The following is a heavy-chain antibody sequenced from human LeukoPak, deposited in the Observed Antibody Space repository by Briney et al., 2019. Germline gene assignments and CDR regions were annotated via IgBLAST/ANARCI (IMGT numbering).Heavy chain of an antibody. CDR2: MTTSGNTI. CDR1: GNTFSGYS. D-gene: IGHD1-26*01. J-gene: IGHJ4*02. Sequence: PGGSLRLSCVVSGNTFSGYSMIWVRQAPGKGLEWLSFMTTSGNTIFYAESVKDRLTISRDNAKKSLYLQMNSLRDEDTAVYYCARVGGATAVTMYFEYWGQGTLVTVTS. V-gene: IGHV3-48*02. CDR3: ARVGGATAVTMYFEY.